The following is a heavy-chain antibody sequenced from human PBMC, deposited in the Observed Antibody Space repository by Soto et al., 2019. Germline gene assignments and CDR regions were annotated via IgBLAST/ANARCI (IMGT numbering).Heavy chain of an antibody. D-gene: IGHD4-4*01. V-gene: IGHV1-69*12. CDR1: GGTFSSYA. CDR3: AREREGVTPPNWFDP. J-gene: IGHJ5*02. CDR2: IIPIFGTA. Sequence: QVQLVQSGAEVKKPGSSVKVSCKASGGTFSSYAISWVRQAPGQGLEWMGGIIPIFGTANYAQKFQGRVTITADESTSTVYMELSSLRSEDTAVYYCAREREGVTPPNWFDPWGQGTLVTVSS.